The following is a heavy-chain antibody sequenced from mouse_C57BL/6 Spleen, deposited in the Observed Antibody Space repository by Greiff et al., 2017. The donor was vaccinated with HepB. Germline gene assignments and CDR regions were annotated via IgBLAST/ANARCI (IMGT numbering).Heavy chain of an antibody. D-gene: IGHD2-2*01. CDR2: ISSGSSTI. CDR3: ARRHGYDEAWFAY. Sequence: DVHLVESGGGLVKPGGSLKLSCAASGFTFSDYGMHWVRQAPEKGLEWVAYISSGSSTIYCADTVKGRFTISRDNAKNTLFLQMTSLRSEDTAMYYCARRHGYDEAWFAYWGQGTLVTVSA. J-gene: IGHJ3*01. V-gene: IGHV5-17*01. CDR1: GFTFSDYG.